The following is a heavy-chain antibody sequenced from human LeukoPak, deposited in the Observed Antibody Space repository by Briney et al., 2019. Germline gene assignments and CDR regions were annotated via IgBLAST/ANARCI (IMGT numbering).Heavy chain of an antibody. D-gene: IGHD6-13*01. CDR2: MNPINGHT. V-gene: IGHV1-8*01. CDR1: GYTFTSFD. Sequence: GASVKVSCKASGYTFTSFDINWVRQAPGQGLECMGWMNPINGHTGYAQKFQGRVTMTGDTATSTAYMELSSMTYEDTAVYYCARPTSRPSNYSHMDVWGKGTTVTVSS. J-gene: IGHJ6*03. CDR3: ARPTSRPSNYSHMDV.